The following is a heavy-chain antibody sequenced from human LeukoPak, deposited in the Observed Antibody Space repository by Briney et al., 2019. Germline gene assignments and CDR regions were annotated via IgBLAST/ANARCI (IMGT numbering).Heavy chain of an antibody. CDR2: IIPIFGTA. Sequence: SVKVSCKASGGTFSSYAISWVRQAPGQGLEWMGGIIPIFGTANYAQKFQGRVTITTDESTSTANMELSSLRSEDTAVYYCARTPYYDFWSGLYYFDYWGQGTLVTVSS. CDR1: GGTFSSYA. V-gene: IGHV1-69*05. CDR3: ARTPYYDFWSGLYYFDY. J-gene: IGHJ4*02. D-gene: IGHD3-3*01.